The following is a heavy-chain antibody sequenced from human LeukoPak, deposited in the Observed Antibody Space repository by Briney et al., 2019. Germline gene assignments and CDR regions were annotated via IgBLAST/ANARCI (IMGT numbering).Heavy chain of an antibody. CDR1: GYTVTAYY. D-gene: IGHD3-22*01. CDR3: ARDYYDSSGFGAFDI. CDR2: INPNSGGT. V-gene: IGHV1-2*02. J-gene: IGHJ3*02. Sequence: ASVKVSCKASGYTVTAYYMHWVRQAPGQGLEWMGWINPNSGGTNYAQKFQGRVTMTRDTSISTAYMELSRLRSDDTAVYYCARDYYDSSGFGAFDIWGQGTMVTVSS.